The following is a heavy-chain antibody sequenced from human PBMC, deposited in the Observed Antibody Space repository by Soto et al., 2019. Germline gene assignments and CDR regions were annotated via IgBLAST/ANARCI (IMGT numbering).Heavy chain of an antibody. V-gene: IGHV3-74*03. CDR3: ATAEVDY. CDR1: GFTFGDYW. J-gene: IGHJ4*02. CDR2: MTGDGRTI. Sequence: PGGSLRLSCAASGFTFGDYWMHWVRQPPGKGPEWVSRMTGDGRTIQYADSVKGRFTASRDNAKSTLYLQMNSLRADDTAVYYCATAEVDYWGPGTLV.